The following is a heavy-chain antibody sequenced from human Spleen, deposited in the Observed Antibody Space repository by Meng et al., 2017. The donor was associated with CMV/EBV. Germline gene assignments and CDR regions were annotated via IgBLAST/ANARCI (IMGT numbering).Heavy chain of an antibody. Sequence: GESLKISCAASGFTFSDYYMSWIRRAPGKGLEWISYISSSGTTIHYADSVEGRFTISRDNADNSLYLQMNSLRAEDTAEYYCARDSLLWSHQYYFHGMDVWGQGTTVTVSS. J-gene: IGHJ6*02. CDR3: ARDSLLWSHQYYFHGMDV. D-gene: IGHD3-10*01. CDR1: GFTFSDYY. V-gene: IGHV3-11*01. CDR2: ISSSGTTI.